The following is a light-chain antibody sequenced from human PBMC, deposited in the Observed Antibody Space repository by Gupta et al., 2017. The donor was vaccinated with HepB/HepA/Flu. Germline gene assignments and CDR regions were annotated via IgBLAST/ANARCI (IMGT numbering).Light chain of an antibody. Sequence: SGSLGQSITISCTGTSSDVGTYNLVSWYQQHPAKAPKLMIFEVNKRPSGVSDRFSGSKSGNTASLTISGLQAEDEADYYCCSYAGTTTNWVFGGGSKLTVL. CDR2: EVN. CDR3: CSYAGTTTNWV. J-gene: IGLJ3*02. V-gene: IGLV2-23*02. CDR1: SSDVGTYNL.